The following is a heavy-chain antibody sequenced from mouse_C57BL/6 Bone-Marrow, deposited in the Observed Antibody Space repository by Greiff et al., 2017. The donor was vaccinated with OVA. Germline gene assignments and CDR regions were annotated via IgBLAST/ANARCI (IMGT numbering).Heavy chain of an antibody. CDR3: AISAY. V-gene: IGHV1-50*01. CDR1: GYTFTSYW. J-gene: IGHJ3*01. Sequence: VQLQQPGAELVKPGASVKLSCKASGYTFTSYWMQWVKQRPGQGLEWIGEIDPSDSNTNYNQKFKGKATLTVDTSSSAAYMQLSSLTSEDSAVYYCAISAYWGQGTLVTVSA. CDR2: IDPSDSNT.